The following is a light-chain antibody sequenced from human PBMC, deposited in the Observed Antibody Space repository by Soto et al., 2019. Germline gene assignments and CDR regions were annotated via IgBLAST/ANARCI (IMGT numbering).Light chain of an antibody. V-gene: IGKV1-27*01. Sequence: DIQMTQSPSSLSASVGDRVTITCRASQDIANYLAWYQQKPGKVPKLLIYGAITLQSGVPSRFSGSGSGTEGTLTISSLQPEDVATYYCQKYYNAARTFGQGTKV. CDR1: QDIANY. J-gene: IGKJ1*01. CDR3: QKYYNAART. CDR2: GAI.